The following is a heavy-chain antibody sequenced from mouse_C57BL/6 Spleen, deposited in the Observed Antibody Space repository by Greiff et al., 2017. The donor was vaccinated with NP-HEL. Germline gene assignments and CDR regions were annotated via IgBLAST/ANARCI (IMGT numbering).Heavy chain of an antibody. D-gene: IGHD1-1*01. Sequence: EVKLVESGGGLVKPGGSLKLSCAASGFTFSDYGMHWVRQAPEKGLEWVAYISSGSSTIYYADTVKGRFTISRDNAKNTLFLQMTSLRSEDTAMYYCARNGGSSYYYAMDYWGQGTSVTVSS. CDR3: ARNGGSSYYYAMDY. J-gene: IGHJ4*01. CDR1: GFTFSDYG. V-gene: IGHV5-17*01. CDR2: ISSGSSTI.